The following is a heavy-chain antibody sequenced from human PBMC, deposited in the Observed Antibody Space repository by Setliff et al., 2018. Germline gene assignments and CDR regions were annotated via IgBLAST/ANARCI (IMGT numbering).Heavy chain of an antibody. J-gene: IGHJ4*02. Sequence: SETLSLTCAVYGGSFSDYYWSWIRQPPWKGLEWIGNTYYSGDTYYNPSLKSRVTISVDTSKNQVSLKLTSVTVADTAVYYCARDYWGSLDYWGQGILVTVSS. V-gene: IGHV4-34*01. CDR3: ARDYWGSLDY. CDR1: GGSFSDYY. D-gene: IGHD3-10*01. CDR2: TYYSGDT.